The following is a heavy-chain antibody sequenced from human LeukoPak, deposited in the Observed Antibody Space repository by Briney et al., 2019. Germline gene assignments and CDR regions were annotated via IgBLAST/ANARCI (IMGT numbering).Heavy chain of an antibody. J-gene: IGHJ6*03. CDR1: GGSFSGYY. CDR3: ARARVRTNYYYYMDV. CDR2: INHSGST. Sequence: PSETLSLTCAVYGGSFSGYYWSWIRQPPGKGLEWTGEINHSGSTNYNPSLKSRVTISVDTSKNQFSLKLSSVTAADTAVYYCARARVRTNYYYYMDVWGKGTTVTVSS. V-gene: IGHV4-34*01. D-gene: IGHD1/OR15-1a*01.